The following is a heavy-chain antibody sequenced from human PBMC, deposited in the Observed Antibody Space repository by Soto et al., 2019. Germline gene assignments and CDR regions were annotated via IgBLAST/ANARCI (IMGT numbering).Heavy chain of an antibody. D-gene: IGHD3-10*01. CDR1: GYTFTSYY. V-gene: IGHV1-46*03. J-gene: IGHJ5*02. Sequence: GASVKVSCKASGYTFTSYYMHWVRQAPGQGLEWMGIINPSGGSTSYAQKFQGRVPMTRDTSTSTVYMELSSLRSEDTAVYYCARSAAHILPYGSGSQSPALDPWGQGTLVTVSS. CDR2: INPSGGST. CDR3: ARSAAHILPYGSGSQSPALDP.